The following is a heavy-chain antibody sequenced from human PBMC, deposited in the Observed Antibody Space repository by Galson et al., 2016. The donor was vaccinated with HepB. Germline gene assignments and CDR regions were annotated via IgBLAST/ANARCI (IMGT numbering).Heavy chain of an antibody. D-gene: IGHD3-9*01. Sequence: SLRLSCAASGFNFNNYTMNWVRQAPGKRLEWISSISRRSTYIYYAESVQRRFTASSDNTKDVVFLQMNDLRAEDTALYYCARASTDESPGLRYYAWLSLASFDPWGQGTLVAVSS. CDR1: GFNFNNYT. CDR3: ARASTDESPGLRYYAWLSLASFDP. V-gene: IGHV3-21*06. J-gene: IGHJ5*02. CDR2: ISRRSTYI.